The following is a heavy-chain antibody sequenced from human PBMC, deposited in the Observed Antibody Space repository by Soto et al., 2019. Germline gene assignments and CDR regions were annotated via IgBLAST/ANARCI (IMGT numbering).Heavy chain of an antibody. Sequence: PSETLSLTCAVYGGSFSGYYWSWIRQPPGKGLEWIGEINHSGGTNYNPSLKSRVTISVDTSKNQFSLKLSSVTAADTAVYYCGRATWFGGNWFDPWGQGTLVTVS. D-gene: IGHD3-10*01. V-gene: IGHV4-34*01. CDR3: GRATWFGGNWFDP. CDR1: GGSFSGYY. CDR2: INHSGGT. J-gene: IGHJ5*02.